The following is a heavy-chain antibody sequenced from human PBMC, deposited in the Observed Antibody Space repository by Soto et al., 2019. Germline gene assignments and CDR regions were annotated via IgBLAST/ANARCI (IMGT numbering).Heavy chain of an antibody. Sequence: SETLCLTCTVSGDSFSSSTYYWGWIRQPPGKGLEWIGNIYFSGNTNYNPSLKSRVTISVDTSRNQFSLKLNSVTAADTAMYYCARAYTYGPYFDYWGRGALVTVSS. J-gene: IGHJ4*02. CDR2: IYFSGNT. CDR3: ARAYTYGPYFDY. V-gene: IGHV4-39*01. CDR1: GDSFSSSTYY. D-gene: IGHD3-10*01.